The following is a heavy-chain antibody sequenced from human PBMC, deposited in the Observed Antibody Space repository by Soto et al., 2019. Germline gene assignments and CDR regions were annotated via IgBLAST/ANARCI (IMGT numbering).Heavy chain of an antibody. CDR1: GVSISSGGYY. Sequence: QVQLQESGPGLVKPSQTLSLTCTVSGVSISSGGYYWSWIRHLPGSGLEWIGYIYYSGSAYYNPSLKSRVTKSMDTSKIQFSLRLNSVTAADTAVYYCATRRGVIIRGFDYWGQGSLVTVSS. V-gene: IGHV4-31*03. CDR2: IYYSGSA. D-gene: IGHD3-10*01. J-gene: IGHJ4*02. CDR3: ATRRGVIIRGFDY.